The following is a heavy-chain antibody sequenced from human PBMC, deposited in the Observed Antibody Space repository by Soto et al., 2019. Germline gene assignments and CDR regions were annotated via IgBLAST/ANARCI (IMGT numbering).Heavy chain of an antibody. CDR2: IYYSGST. D-gene: IGHD3-16*02. V-gene: IGHV4-59*08. CDR3: AQRRHHEYIWPSYHSYFDN. J-gene: IGHJ4*02. CDR1: GGSIRSYY. Sequence: SETLSLTCTVSGGSIRSYYWSWIRQPPGKGLEWIGYIYYSGSTNYNPSLKSRVTISVDTSKNQFSLKLSSVTAADTAVYYCAQRRHHEYIWPSYHSYFDNWSQGPLVTASP.